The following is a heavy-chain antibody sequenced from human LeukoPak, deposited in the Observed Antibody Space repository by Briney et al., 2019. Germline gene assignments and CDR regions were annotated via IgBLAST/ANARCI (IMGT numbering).Heavy chain of an antibody. CDR3: ARGRSEYYDFWSGYGPPYYYGVDV. J-gene: IGHJ6*02. CDR1: GYTFTSYD. D-gene: IGHD3-3*01. Sequence: EASVKVSCKASGYTFTSYDINWVRQATGQGLEWMGWMNPNSGNTGYAQKFQGRVTMTRNTSISTAYMELSSLRSEDTAVYYCARGRSEYYDFWSGYGPPYYYGVDVWGQGTTVTVSS. CDR2: MNPNSGNT. V-gene: IGHV1-8*01.